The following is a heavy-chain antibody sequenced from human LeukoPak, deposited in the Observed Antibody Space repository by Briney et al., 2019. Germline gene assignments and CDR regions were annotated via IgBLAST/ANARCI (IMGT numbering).Heavy chain of an antibody. CDR2: IYYNGAT. D-gene: IGHD3-16*01. Sequence: SETLSLTCSVSGGSIGTSWWSWIRQPPGKGLEWIGYIYYNGATNYNPSLETRVTISLDTPKSQFSLELKSVTASDTAVYYCARHYVFVWGGSSFDYWGLGILVTVSS. CDR3: ARHYVFVWGGSSFDY. J-gene: IGHJ4*02. V-gene: IGHV4-59*08. CDR1: GGSIGTSW.